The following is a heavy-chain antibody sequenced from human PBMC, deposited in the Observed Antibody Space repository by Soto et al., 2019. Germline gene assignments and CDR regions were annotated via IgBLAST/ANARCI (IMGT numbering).Heavy chain of an antibody. D-gene: IGHD3-16*01. V-gene: IGHV3-7*03. CDR1: GFIFSNYW. CDR2: IKEDGSEK. J-gene: IGHJ4*02. Sequence: EVQLVESGGGLVQPGGSLRLSGAASGFIFSNYWMSWVRQAPGKGLEWVANIKEDGSEKYYVDSVKGRFTISRDNAKNSLYLQMNSLRVEDTAVYYCVRVGCLGGYWGQGTLVTVSS. CDR3: VRVGCLGGY.